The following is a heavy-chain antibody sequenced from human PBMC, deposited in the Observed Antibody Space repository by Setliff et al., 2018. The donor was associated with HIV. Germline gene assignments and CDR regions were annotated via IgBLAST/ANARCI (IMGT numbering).Heavy chain of an antibody. CDR1: GGNFSTYG. CDR3: ARDRFCSRGSCYEPNWFDP. J-gene: IGHJ5*02. CDR2: IIPLFNKS. V-gene: IGHV1-69*13. Sequence: GASVKVSCKASGGNFSTYGISWVRQAPGQGLEWMGGIIPLFNKSNNAQKFQVRVTITADESTSTAYMELKSLRSEDSAAYYCARDRFCSRGSCYEPNWFDPWGQGTLVTVSS. D-gene: IGHD2-15*01.